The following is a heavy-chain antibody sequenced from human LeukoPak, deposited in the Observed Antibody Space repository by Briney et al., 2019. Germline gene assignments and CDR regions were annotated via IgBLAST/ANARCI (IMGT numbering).Heavy chain of an antibody. CDR2: INPNSGGT. J-gene: IGHJ6*02. CDR3: ARGGTLYYYYYGMDV. V-gene: IGHV1-2*02. Sequence: ASVKVSCKASGYTFTGYYMHWVRQAPGQGLEWMGWINPNSGGTNYAQKFQGRVTMTRDTSISTAYMELSRLRSDDTAVYYCARGGTLYYYYYGMDVWGQGTTVTVSS. D-gene: IGHD2-15*01. CDR1: GYTFTGYY.